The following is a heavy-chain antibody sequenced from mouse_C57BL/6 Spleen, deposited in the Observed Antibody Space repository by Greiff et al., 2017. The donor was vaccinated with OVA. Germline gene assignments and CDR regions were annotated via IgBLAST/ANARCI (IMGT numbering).Heavy chain of an antibody. Sequence: EVMLVESGGGLVKPGGSLKLSCAASGFTFSDYGMHWVRQAPEKGLEWVAYISSGSSTIYYADTVKGRFTISRDNAKNTLFLQMTSLRSEDTAMYYCAPILGPWFAYWGQGTLVTVSA. CDR1: GFTFSDYG. CDR2: ISSGSSTI. D-gene: IGHD4-1*01. V-gene: IGHV5-17*01. CDR3: APILGPWFAY. J-gene: IGHJ3*01.